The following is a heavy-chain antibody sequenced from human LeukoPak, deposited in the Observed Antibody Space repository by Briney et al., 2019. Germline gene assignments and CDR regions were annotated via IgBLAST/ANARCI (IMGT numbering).Heavy chain of an antibody. J-gene: IGHJ4*02. V-gene: IGHV4-34*01. Sequence: SETLSLTCAVYGRSLSGYYWSWIRQPPGKGLEWIGEINHSGSNNYNTSLKSQCPISVDTSKNQFSLKLSSVTAGDTAVYYCASLDYDFWSGYLYYFDYWGQGTLVTVSS. CDR3: ASLDYDFWSGYLYYFDY. CDR2: INHSGSN. CDR1: GRSLSGYY. D-gene: IGHD3-3*01.